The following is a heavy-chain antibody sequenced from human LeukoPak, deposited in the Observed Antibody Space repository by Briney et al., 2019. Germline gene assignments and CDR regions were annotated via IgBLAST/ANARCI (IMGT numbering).Heavy chain of an antibody. D-gene: IGHD2-21*01. CDR3: ARDGRLEGCGGDCYPDY. J-gene: IGHJ4*02. CDR1: GGSINSGSHY. V-gene: IGHV4-61*02. CDR2: IYTSGRT. Sequence: SQTLSLTCTVTGGSINSGSHYWSWIRQPAGKGLEWIGRIYTSGRTNYNPSLESRVTISVDTSRNQFSLKLSSVTAADTAVYYCARDGRLEGCGGDCYPDYWGQGTLVTVSS.